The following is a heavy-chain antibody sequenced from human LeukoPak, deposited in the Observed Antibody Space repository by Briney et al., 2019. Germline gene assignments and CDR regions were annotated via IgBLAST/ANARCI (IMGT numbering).Heavy chain of an antibody. Sequence: GGSLRLSCAVSGFIVNSNYMSWVRQAPGKGLEWVGRIKSKTDGGTTDYAAPVKGRFTISRDDSKNTLYLQMNSLRAEDTAVYYCAKDLSGSYYWGQGTLVTVSS. D-gene: IGHD1-26*01. CDR3: AKDLSGSYY. CDR1: GFIVNSNY. J-gene: IGHJ4*02. V-gene: IGHV3-15*01. CDR2: IKSKTDGGTT.